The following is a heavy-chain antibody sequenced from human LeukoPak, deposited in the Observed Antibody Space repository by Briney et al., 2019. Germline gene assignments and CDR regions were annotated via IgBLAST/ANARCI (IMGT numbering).Heavy chain of an antibody. CDR1: GFTFSSYG. CDR2: ISGSGGST. V-gene: IGHV3-23*01. J-gene: IGHJ3*02. D-gene: IGHD3-10*01. CDR3: AREMGGSGSYYNSGAFDI. Sequence: PGGTLRLSCAASGFTFSSYGMSWVRQAPGKGLEWVSAISGSGGSTYYADSVKGRFTISRDNSKNTLYLQMNSLRAEDTAVYYCAREMGGSGSYYNSGAFDIWGQGTMVTVSS.